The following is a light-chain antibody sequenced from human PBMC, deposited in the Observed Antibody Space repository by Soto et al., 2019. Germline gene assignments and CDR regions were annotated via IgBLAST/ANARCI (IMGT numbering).Light chain of an antibody. J-gene: IGLJ1*01. CDR2: EVS. V-gene: IGLV2-14*03. Sequence: QSVLAQPASVSGSPGQSITISCTGTSSDVGAHDFVSWYQQHPDKAPKLMIYEVSNRPSGVSYRFSGSKSVNTATLTISGLQAEDEADYYCSSYTTSSTRVFGTGTKVTVL. CDR3: SSYTTSSTRV. CDR1: SSDVGAHDF.